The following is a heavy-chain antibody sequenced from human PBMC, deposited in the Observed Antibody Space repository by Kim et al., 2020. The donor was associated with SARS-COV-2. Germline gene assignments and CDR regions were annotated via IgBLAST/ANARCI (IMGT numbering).Heavy chain of an antibody. J-gene: IGHJ5*02. Sequence: SETLSLTCAVYGGSFSGYYWSWIRQPPGKGLEWIGEINHSGSTNYNPSLKSRVTISVDTSKNQFSLKLSSVTAADTAVYYCARGGRYCSGGSCYSKFDPWGQGTLVTVSS. D-gene: IGHD2-15*01. CDR3: ARGGRYCSGGSCYSKFDP. CDR1: GGSFSGYY. V-gene: IGHV4-34*01. CDR2: INHSGST.